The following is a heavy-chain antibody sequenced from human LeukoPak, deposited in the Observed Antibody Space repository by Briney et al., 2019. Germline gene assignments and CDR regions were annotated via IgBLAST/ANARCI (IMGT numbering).Heavy chain of an antibody. V-gene: IGHV4-30-2*01. J-gene: IGHJ4*02. CDR3: ACTPNYYGSGSYLD. CDR2: ISYSGNT. D-gene: IGHD3-10*01. CDR1: GGSITSAGYF. Sequence: SETLSLTCAVSGGSITSAGYFWGWIRQPPGEGLEWIGYISYSGNTYYNPSLKSRVTISEDRSKNQFSLKLSSVTAADTAVYYCACTPNYYGSGSYLDWGQGTLVTVSS.